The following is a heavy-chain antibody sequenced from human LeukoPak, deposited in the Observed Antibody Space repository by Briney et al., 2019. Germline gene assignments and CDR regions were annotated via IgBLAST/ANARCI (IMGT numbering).Heavy chain of an antibody. J-gene: IGHJ4*02. CDR1: GFTFSNYA. Sequence: PGGSLRLSCAASGFTFSNYAMSWVCQAPGKGLEWVSAISGSGASTYYADSVKGRFTISRDNSKNTLYLQMNSLRAEDTAVYYCAKDHYYDSSGPLDYWGQGTLVTVSS. V-gene: IGHV3-23*01. CDR3: AKDHYYDSSGPLDY. D-gene: IGHD3-22*01. CDR2: ISGSGAST.